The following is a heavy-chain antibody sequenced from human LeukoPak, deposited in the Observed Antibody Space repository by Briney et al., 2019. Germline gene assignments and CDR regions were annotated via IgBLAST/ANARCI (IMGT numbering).Heavy chain of an antibody. Sequence: GGSLRLSCTASGFTVSNNYMSWVRQAPGKGLEWVSAISGSGGSTYYADSVKGRFTISRDNSKNTLYLQMNSLRAEDTAVYYCANSEEGVYYFDYWGQGTLVSVSS. J-gene: IGHJ4*02. D-gene: IGHD2-8*01. CDR1: GFTVSNNY. CDR2: ISGSGGST. V-gene: IGHV3-23*01. CDR3: ANSEEGVYYFDY.